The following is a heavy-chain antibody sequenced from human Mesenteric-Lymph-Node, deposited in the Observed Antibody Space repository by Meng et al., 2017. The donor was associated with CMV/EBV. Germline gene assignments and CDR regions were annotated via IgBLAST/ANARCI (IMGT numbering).Heavy chain of an antibody. D-gene: IGHD6-19*01. CDR1: AYTLSNNC. J-gene: IGHJ4*02. Sequence: ASVKVSCKASAYTLSNNCVHWVRQAPGQGLEWMGIINPKDGDTRYEHNFQGRLTLTRDTSTSTVFMELSSLRSEDTAVYYCARVKAVAGEPLDYWGQGTLVTVSS. V-gene: IGHV1-46*01. CDR2: INPKDGDT. CDR3: ARVKAVAGEPLDY.